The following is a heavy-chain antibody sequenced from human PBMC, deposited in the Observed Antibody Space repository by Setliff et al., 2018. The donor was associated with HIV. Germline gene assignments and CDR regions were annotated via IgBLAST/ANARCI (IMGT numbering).Heavy chain of an antibody. Sequence: SVKVSCKASGGTFSAYAVNWVRQAPGQGLEWMGRIISILGTPNYSHKFQGRVTITADKSTTTTYMELSSLRSDDTAIYYCARDFHVLGYCCADSCPYDASDVWGQGTMVTVSS. CDR2: IISILGTP. D-gene: IGHD2-15*01. V-gene: IGHV1-69*04. J-gene: IGHJ3*01. CDR1: GGTFSAYA. CDR3: ARDFHVLGYCCADSCPYDASDV.